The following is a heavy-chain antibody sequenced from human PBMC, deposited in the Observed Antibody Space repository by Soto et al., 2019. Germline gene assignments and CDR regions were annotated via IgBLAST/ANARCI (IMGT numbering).Heavy chain of an antibody. Sequence: GESLKISCKGSGYSFTSYWISWVRRMPGKGLEWMGRIDPSDSYTNYSPSFQGHVTISADKSISTAYLQWSSLKASDTAMYYCARVAYDSNYVMDVWGQGTTVTVSS. J-gene: IGHJ6*02. CDR2: IDPSDSYT. CDR3: ARVAYDSNYVMDV. V-gene: IGHV5-10-1*01. D-gene: IGHD3-22*01. CDR1: GYSFTSYW.